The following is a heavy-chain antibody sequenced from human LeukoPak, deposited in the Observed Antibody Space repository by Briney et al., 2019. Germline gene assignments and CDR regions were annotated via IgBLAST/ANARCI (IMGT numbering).Heavy chain of an antibody. V-gene: IGHV3-9*01. D-gene: IGHD2-2*02. CDR1: GFTFDDYA. CDR3: AKVPSGYCSSTSCYTVFDY. CDR2: IYWNSGRV. J-gene: IGHJ4*02. Sequence: PGRSLRLSCAASGFTFDDYAMHWVRQAPGKGVEGVSGIYWNSGRVDYADSVKGRFTISRDNAKNSLYLQMNSLRVEDTALYYCAKVPSGYCSSTSCYTVFDYWGQGTLVTVSS.